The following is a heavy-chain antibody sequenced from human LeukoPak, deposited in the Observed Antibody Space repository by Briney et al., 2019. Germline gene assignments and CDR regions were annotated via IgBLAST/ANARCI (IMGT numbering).Heavy chain of an antibody. Sequence: GTSLRLSCTPSGFTFSGYAMHWVRQAPGKGLGWVAVIWFDGSNTYYADSVKGRFTISRDNSKNTLYLQMNSLRAEDSAVYYCARGAQSGGYSGPFDIWGQGTMVTVSS. CDR1: GFTFSGYA. CDR3: ARGAQSGGYSGPFDI. D-gene: IGHD1-26*01. CDR2: IWFDGSNT. V-gene: IGHV3-33*01. J-gene: IGHJ3*02.